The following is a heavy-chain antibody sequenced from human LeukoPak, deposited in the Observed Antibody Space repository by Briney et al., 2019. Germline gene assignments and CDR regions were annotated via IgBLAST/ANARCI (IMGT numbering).Heavy chain of an antibody. CDR1: GFTFSTYW. D-gene: IGHD6-13*01. CDR2: INTDGKII. V-gene: IGHV3-74*03. CDR3: VAGIGNY. J-gene: IGHJ4*02. Sequence: GGSLRLSCAASGFTFSTYWTHWVRQAPGKGLVWVSRINTDGKIITYADSVKGRFTISRDNAKNTVYLQMNSLRAEDTAVYYCVAGIGNYWGQGTLVTVSS.